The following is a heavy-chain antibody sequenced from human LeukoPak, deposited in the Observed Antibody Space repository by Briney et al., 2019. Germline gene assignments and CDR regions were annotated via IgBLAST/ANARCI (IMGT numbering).Heavy chain of an antibody. CDR2: IYYSGST. V-gene: IGHV4-59*01. D-gene: IGHD5-24*01. CDR1: GGSISSYY. Sequence: SETLSLTCTVSGGSISSYYWSWIRQPPGKGLEWIGYIYYSGSTNYNPSLKSRVTISVDTSKNQFSLKLSSVTAADTAVYYCARSRDGYNKDCNYWGQGTLVTVSS. J-gene: IGHJ4*02. CDR3: ARSRDGYNKDCNY.